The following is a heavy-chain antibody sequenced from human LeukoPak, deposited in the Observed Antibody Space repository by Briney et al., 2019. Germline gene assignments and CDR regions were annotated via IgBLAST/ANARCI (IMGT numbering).Heavy chain of an antibody. D-gene: IGHD3-10*01. Sequence: GGSLKLSCAASGFTFSGSAMHWVRQASGKGLEWVGRIRSKANSYATAYAASVKGRFTISRDDSKNTAYLQMNSLKTEDTAVYYCTRAPGSYYYGSGWENWFDPWGQGTLVTVSS. V-gene: IGHV3-73*01. J-gene: IGHJ5*02. CDR2: IRSKANSYAT. CDR3: TRAPGSYYYGSGWENWFDP. CDR1: GFTFSGSA.